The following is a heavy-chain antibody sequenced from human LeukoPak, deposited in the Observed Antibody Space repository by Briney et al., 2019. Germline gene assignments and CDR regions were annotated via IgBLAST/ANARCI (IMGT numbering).Heavy chain of an antibody. CDR1: GFTFSSYG. V-gene: IGHV3-33*01. D-gene: IGHD3-22*01. CDR3: ARAGYYDLDAFDI. J-gene: IGHJ3*02. Sequence: GGSLRLSCAASGFTFSSYGMHWVRQAPGKGLEWVAVIWYDGSNKYYADSVKGRFTISRDNAKNSLYLQMNSLRAEDTAVYYCARAGYYDLDAFDIWGQGTMVTVSS. CDR2: IWYDGSNK.